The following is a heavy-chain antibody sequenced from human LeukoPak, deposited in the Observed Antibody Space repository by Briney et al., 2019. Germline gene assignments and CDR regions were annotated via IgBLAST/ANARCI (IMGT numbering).Heavy chain of an antibody. D-gene: IGHD6-13*01. V-gene: IGHV3-66*02. Sequence: GGSLRLSCAASGFTVSSNYMSWVRQAPGKGLEWVSVIYSGGSTYYADSVKGRFTISRDNSKNTLYPQMNSLRAEDTAVYYCARERYSSSWFDYWGQGTLVTVSS. CDR3: ARERYSSSWFDY. J-gene: IGHJ4*02. CDR2: IYSGGST. CDR1: GFTVSSNY.